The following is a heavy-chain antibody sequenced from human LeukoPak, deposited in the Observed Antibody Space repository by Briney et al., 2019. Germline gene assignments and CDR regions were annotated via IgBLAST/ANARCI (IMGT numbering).Heavy chain of an antibody. CDR3: ARDATPDGIIFDY. CDR1: GFTFSSHW. Sequence: PGGSLRLSCAASGFTFSSHWMNWVRQAPGKGLEWVANINQDGSEKYYVDSVKGRFTISRDNAKNSLYLQMNSLRAEDTAVYYCARDATPDGIIFDYWGQGTLVTVS. CDR2: INQDGSEK. D-gene: IGHD3-16*01. V-gene: IGHV3-7*05. J-gene: IGHJ4*02.